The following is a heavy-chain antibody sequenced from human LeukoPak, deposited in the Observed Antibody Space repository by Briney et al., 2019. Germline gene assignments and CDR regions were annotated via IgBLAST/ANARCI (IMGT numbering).Heavy chain of an antibody. D-gene: IGHD6-13*01. CDR2: LYSSGNA. CDR3: ARHNRMGAAATLGVFDY. V-gene: IGHV4-39*01. CDR1: GASISSSNYC. Sequence: SETLSLTCTVSGASISSSNYCWGWIRQPPGKGLEWIGNLYSSGNAYYNPSRKSRISMSVDTFQNHFYLTLSSVTAADAAVYYCARHNRMGAAATLGVFDYWGQGTLVTVSS. J-gene: IGHJ4*02.